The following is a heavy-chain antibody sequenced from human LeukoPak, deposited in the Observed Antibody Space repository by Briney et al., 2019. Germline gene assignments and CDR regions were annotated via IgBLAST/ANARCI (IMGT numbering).Heavy chain of an antibody. J-gene: IGHJ5*02. CDR2: IYYNGNT. Sequence: SETLSLTCTVSGGPITSDGHYSSWIRQHPGKGLEWIGYIYYNGNTYYNPSLKSRVTISVDTSKSQFSLNLSSVTAADTAVYYCARGGLWWFDPWGQGTLVTVPS. CDR1: GGPITSDGHY. D-gene: IGHD2-21*01. V-gene: IGHV4-31*03. CDR3: ARGGLWWFDP.